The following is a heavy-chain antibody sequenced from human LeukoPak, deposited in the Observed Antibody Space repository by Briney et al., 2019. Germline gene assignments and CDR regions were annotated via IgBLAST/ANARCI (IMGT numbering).Heavy chain of an antibody. CDR1: GFTFDDYG. CDR3: ARVLDSSGWYAFDY. J-gene: IGHJ4*02. Sequence: PGGSLRLSCAASGFTFDDYGMSWVRQAPGKGLEWVSGINWNGGSTGYADSVKGRFTISRDNAKNSLYLQMNSLRAGDTALYYCARVLDSSGWYAFDYWGQGTLVTVSS. V-gene: IGHV3-20*04. CDR2: INWNGGST. D-gene: IGHD6-19*01.